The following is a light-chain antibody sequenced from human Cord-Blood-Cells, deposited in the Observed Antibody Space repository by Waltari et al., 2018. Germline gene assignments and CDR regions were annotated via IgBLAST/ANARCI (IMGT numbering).Light chain of an antibody. CDR1: QGVSSY. V-gene: IGKV3-11*01. Sequence: EIVLTQSPATLSLSPGERATLSCRASQGVSSYLAWYKQKPGQAPRLLIYDASNRATGIPARFSGSGSGTDFTLTISSLEPEDFAVYYCQQRSNWPPLTFGGGTKVEIK. CDR3: QQRSNWPPLT. J-gene: IGKJ4*01. CDR2: DAS.